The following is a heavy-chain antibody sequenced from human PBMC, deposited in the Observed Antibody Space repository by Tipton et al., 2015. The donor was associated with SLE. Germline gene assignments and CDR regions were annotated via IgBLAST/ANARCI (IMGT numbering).Heavy chain of an antibody. Sequence: TLSLTCTVSGDSIRRSGYYWGWIRQSPMKGLEWIASIQDSEASDYSYYTPSLKSRVTISLDTSKNQFSLKLTSVTAPDTAVYYCARGMVTWRGAIIGVDVWGQGTTVNVSS. D-gene: IGHD2-21*02. J-gene: IGHJ6*02. CDR3: ARGMVTWRGAIIGVDV. CDR2: IQDSEAS. CDR1: GDSIRRSGYY. V-gene: IGHV4-39*07.